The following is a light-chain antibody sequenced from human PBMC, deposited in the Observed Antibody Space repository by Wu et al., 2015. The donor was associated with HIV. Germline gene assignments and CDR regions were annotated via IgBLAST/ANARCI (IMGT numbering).Light chain of an antibody. V-gene: IGKV1-13*02. CDR2: DAS. J-gene: IGKJ5*01. Sequence: AIQLTQSPSSLSASIGDRVNITCRASQDIFTYLAWYQQTPGKAPRVLIYDASTLQSGVSSRFSGSGSGAHFTLTISGLQREDFAVYFCQQLNSFPLTFGQGSRLDI. CDR3: QQLNSFPLT. CDR1: QDIFTY.